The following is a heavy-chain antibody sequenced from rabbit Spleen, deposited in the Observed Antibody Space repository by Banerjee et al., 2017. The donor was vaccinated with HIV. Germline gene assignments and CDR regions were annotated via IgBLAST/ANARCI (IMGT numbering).Heavy chain of an antibody. CDR3: ARDAGTSFSTYGMDL. CDR1: AFDFSTYS. V-gene: IGHV1S45*01. CDR2: VYAGSSGST. D-gene: IGHD8-1*01. Sequence: QEQLVESGGGLVQPGGSLKLSCEASAFDFSTYSMSWVRQAPGKGLEWIACVYAGSSGSTYSATWAKGRFTISKTSSTTVTLQMTSLTAADTATYFCARDAGTSFSTYGMDLWGQGTLVTVS. J-gene: IGHJ6*01.